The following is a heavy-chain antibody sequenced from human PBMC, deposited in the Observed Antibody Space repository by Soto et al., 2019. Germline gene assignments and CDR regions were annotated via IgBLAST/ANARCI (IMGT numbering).Heavy chain of an antibody. D-gene: IGHD4-17*01. Sequence: ASVTVSWQAAGYGFTSYAMHWVRQAPGQRLEWMGWINAGNGNTKYSQKFQGRVTITRDTSASTAYMELSSLRSEDTAVYYCARTVTTYYYYYGMDVWGQGTTVTVSS. CDR3: ARTVTTYYYYYGMDV. CDR2: INAGNGNT. V-gene: IGHV1-3*01. J-gene: IGHJ6*02. CDR1: GYGFTSYA.